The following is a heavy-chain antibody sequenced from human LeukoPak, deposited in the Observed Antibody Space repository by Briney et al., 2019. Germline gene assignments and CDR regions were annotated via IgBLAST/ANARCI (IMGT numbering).Heavy chain of an antibody. J-gene: IGHJ3*02. CDR2: INHSGST. V-gene: IGHV4-34*01. CDR1: GGSFSGYY. CDR3: ATEILDAFDI. Sequence: SETLSLTCAVYGGSFSGYYWSWIRQPPGKGLEWIGEINHSGSTNYNPSLKSRVTISVDTSKNQFSLKLSSVTAADTAVYYCATEILDAFDIWGQGTMVTVSS.